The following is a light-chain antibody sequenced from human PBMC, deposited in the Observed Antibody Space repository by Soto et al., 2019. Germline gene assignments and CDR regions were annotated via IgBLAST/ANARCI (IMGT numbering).Light chain of an antibody. CDR1: SNDVGGYAY. CDR3: SSYTGDTTPV. Sequence: QSALTQPASVSGSPGQSITISCTGTSNDVGGYAYVSWYQQYPGKAPKLVISEVSNRPSGVSHRFSGSRSGNTASLTISGLQAEDEADYYCSSYTGDTTPVFGRGTKLTVL. CDR2: EVS. J-gene: IGLJ2*01. V-gene: IGLV2-14*01.